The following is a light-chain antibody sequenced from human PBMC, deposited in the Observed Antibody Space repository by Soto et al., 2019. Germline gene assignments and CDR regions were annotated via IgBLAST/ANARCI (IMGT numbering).Light chain of an antibody. CDR1: QSISIN. CDR2: AAS. V-gene: IGKV3-15*01. Sequence: EIVITQSPTTVSLSPLEIAILSCRASQSISINLAWYQQKPGQAPRLLIYAASNRATGVPARFSGSWSGTEFTLTISSLQSEDFAVYYCQQYNNWITFGQGTRLE. J-gene: IGKJ5*01. CDR3: QQYNNWIT.